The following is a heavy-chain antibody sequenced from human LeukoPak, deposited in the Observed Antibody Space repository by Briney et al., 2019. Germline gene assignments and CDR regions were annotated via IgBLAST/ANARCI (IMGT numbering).Heavy chain of an antibody. J-gene: IGHJ3*02. CDR1: GFTFSSYW. V-gene: IGHV3-74*01. D-gene: IGHD6-25*01. Sequence: GGSLRLSCAASGFTFSSYWMHWVRQAPGKGLVWVSRINSDGSSRNYADSVKGRFTISRDNAKNTLYLQMHSLRAEDTAVYYCARVSSSGWRRFKGNDAFDIWGQGTLVTVSS. CDR3: ARVSSSGWRRFKGNDAFDI. CDR2: INSDGSSR.